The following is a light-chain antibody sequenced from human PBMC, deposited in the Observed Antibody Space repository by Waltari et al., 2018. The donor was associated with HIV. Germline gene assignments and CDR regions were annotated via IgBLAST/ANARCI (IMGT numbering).Light chain of an antibody. V-gene: IGKV1-9*01. CDR2: GEY. Sequence: IVLTQSPPSLYASVGDRVTISCRASQGIRNYLAWFHQKPGRAPKLLIYGEYTLQSAVPPRFSASGSGTQFTLTINSLQPEDFGTYYCQQEKSFPLTFGPGT. CDR1: QGIRNY. J-gene: IGKJ3*01. CDR3: QQEKSFPLT.